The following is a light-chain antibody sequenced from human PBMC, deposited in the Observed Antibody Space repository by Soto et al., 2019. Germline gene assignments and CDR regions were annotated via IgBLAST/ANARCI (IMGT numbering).Light chain of an antibody. Sequence: FVMTQSPLSLPVTPGEPASISCRSSQSLLHSNGYNYLDWYVQKPGQSPQLLIYMGSNRASGVPDRFSGSGSGTDFTLNISRVEAEVVGIYYCVQTQHTWTFGQGTKVEIK. CDR2: MGS. CDR3: VQTQHTWT. V-gene: IGKV2-28*01. CDR1: QSLLHSNGYNY. J-gene: IGKJ1*01.